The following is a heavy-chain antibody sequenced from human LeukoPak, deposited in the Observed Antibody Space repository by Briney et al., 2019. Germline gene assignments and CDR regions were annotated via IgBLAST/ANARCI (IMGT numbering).Heavy chain of an antibody. J-gene: IGHJ6*02. Sequence: SETLSLTCTVSGGSISSYYWSWIRQPPGKGLEWIGYICYSGSTNYNPSLKSRVTISVDTSKNQFSLKLSSVTAADTAVYYCASLVDSSGCPREYGMDVWGQGTTVTVSS. CDR3: ASLVDSSGCPREYGMDV. V-gene: IGHV4-59*08. CDR2: ICYSGST. D-gene: IGHD3-22*01. CDR1: GGSISSYY.